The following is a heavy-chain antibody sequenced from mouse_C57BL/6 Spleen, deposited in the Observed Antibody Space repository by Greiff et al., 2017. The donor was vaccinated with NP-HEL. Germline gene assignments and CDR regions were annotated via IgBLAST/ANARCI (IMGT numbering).Heavy chain of an antibody. D-gene: IGHD1-1*01. V-gene: IGHV1-15*01. CDR1: GYTFTDYE. Sequence: QVHVKQSGAELVRPGASVTLSCKASGYTFTDYEMHWVKQTPVHGLEWIGAIDPETGGTAYNQKFKGKAILTADKSSSTAYMELRSLTSEDSAVYYCTRINYYGSSYDWYFDVWGTGTTVTVSS. J-gene: IGHJ1*03. CDR2: IDPETGGT. CDR3: TRINYYGSSYDWYFDV.